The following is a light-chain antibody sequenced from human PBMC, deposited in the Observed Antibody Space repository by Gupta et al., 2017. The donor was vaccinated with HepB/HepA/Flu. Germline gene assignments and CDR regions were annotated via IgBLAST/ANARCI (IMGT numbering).Light chain of an antibody. CDR1: QSLLHSNGYNY. V-gene: IGKV2-28*01. CDR2: LGS. J-gene: IGKJ1*01. Sequence: VLTQSPLSLPVTPGEPASISCRSSQSLLHSNGYNYLDWYLQKPGQSPQLLIYLGSNRASGVPDRFRGRGSGTDFTLKISRVEAEDGGAYYCRQALQTPWTFGQGTKVEIK. CDR3: RQALQTPWT.